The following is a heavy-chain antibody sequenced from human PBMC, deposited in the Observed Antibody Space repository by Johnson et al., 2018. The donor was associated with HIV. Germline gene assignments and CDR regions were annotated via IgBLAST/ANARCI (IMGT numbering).Heavy chain of an antibody. CDR1: GFTFSSYA. V-gene: IGHV3-30-3*01. CDR3: ARSVGYCSGGSCSPDAFDI. J-gene: IGHJ3*02. Sequence: QMLLVESGGGVVQPGRSLRLSCAASGFTFSSYAMHWVRQAPGTGLEWVAVISYDGSNKYYADSVKGRFTISRDNSKNTLYLQMNSLRAEDTAVYYCARSVGYCSGGSCSPDAFDIWGQGTMVTVSS. CDR2: ISYDGSNK. D-gene: IGHD2-15*01.